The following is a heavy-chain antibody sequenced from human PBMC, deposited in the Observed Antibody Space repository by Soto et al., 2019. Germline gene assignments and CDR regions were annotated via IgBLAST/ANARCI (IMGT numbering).Heavy chain of an antibody. CDR2: IYYSGST. J-gene: IGHJ4*02. CDR1: GGSMSSYY. D-gene: IGHD4-17*01. CDR3: ARAIPSMTTMTTFDY. V-gene: IGHV4-59*01. Sequence: SETLSLTCTVSGGSMSSYYWSWIRQPPGKGLEWIGYIYYSGSTNYNPSLKSRVTISVDTSKNQFSLKLSSVTAADTAVYYCARAIPSMTTMTTFDYWGQGTLVTVSS.